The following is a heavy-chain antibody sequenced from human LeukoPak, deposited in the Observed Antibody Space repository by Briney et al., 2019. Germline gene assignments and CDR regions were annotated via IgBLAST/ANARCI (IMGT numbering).Heavy chain of an antibody. Sequence: GASVKVSCKASGGTFSNYAISWVRQAPGQGLEWMGGIIPIFGTANYAQKFRGRVTITADKSTRTAYMELSSLRSEDTAVYYCARVGPLSTIGAFDIWGQGTMVTASS. V-gene: IGHV1-69*06. CDR1: GGTFSNYA. CDR2: IIPIFGTA. CDR3: ARVGPLSTIGAFDI. D-gene: IGHD3-16*01. J-gene: IGHJ3*02.